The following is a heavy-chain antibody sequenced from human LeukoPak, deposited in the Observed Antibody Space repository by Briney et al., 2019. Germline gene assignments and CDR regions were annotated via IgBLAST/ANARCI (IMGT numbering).Heavy chain of an antibody. V-gene: IGHV3-23*01. J-gene: IGHJ4*02. D-gene: IGHD3-10*01. CDR3: AEGGGVWFGDLIDY. CDR1: GFTSTSYA. Sequence: GGSLRLSCAASGFTSTSYAMSWVRQAPGKGLEWISAISGSGYSTYYADSVKGRFTISRDNSKNTLYLQMNSLRAEDTAVFYCAEGGGVWFGDLIDYWGQGALVTVSS. CDR2: ISGSGYST.